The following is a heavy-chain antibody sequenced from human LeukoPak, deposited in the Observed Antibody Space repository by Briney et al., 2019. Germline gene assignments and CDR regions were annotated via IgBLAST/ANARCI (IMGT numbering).Heavy chain of an antibody. CDR1: GFTFSDYW. CDR3: AKDMTRWEPYQYYYGMDV. V-gene: IGHV3-7*03. CDR2: IKPDESEG. D-gene: IGHD1-26*01. J-gene: IGHJ6*02. Sequence: GGSLRLSCAASGFTFSDYWMSWVRQTPEKGLQWVANIKPDESEGYFINSVKGRFTISRDNAKNSLYLQMNSLRAEDTAFYYCAKDMTRWEPYQYYYGMDVWGQGTTVTVSS.